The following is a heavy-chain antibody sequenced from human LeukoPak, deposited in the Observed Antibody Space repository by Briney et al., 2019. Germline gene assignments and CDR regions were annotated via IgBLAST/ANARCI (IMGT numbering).Heavy chain of an antibody. V-gene: IGHV4-39*01. D-gene: IGHD3-9*01. J-gene: IGHJ4*02. CDR3: ARLTYDILTGQLSNFDY. CDR2: ICYSGST. CDR1: GGSISSNTYY. Sequence: SETLSLTCIVSGGSISSNTYYWGWIRQPPGKGLEWIGNICYSGSTYYNPSLKSRVTISVDTSKNQFSLKLSSVTAADTAVYYCARLTYDILTGQLSNFDYWGQGTLVTVSS.